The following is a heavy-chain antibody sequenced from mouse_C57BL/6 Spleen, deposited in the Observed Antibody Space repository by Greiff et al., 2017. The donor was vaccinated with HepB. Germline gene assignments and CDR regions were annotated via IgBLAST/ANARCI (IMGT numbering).Heavy chain of an antibody. CDR3: ARQGDYDDGEFAY. D-gene: IGHD2-4*01. J-gene: IGHJ3*01. CDR2: ISNGGGST. CDR1: GFTFSDYY. Sequence: EVQRVESGGGLVQPGGSLRLSCAASGFTFSDYYMYWVRQTPAKRLEWVAYISNGGGSTYYPDTVKGRFPISRDNAKNTLYLQMSRLKSEDTAMYYCARQGDYDDGEFAYWGQGTLVTVSA. V-gene: IGHV5-12*01.